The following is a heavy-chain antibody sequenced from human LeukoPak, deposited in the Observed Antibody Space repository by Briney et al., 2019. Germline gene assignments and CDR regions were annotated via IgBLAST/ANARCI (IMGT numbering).Heavy chain of an antibody. V-gene: IGHV3-15*01. Sequence: GGSLRLSCAGSGFTFSNSWMLWVRQAPGRGLEWVARIKRDIDGGTTDYAAPVKGRFTITRDDSENTLYLQMNSPKTEDTAVYYCTTDLPRSTSCSHDYWGQGTQVTVSS. CDR2: IKRDIDGGTT. J-gene: IGHJ4*02. D-gene: IGHD2/OR15-2a*01. CDR3: TTDLPRSTSCSHDY. CDR1: GFTFSNSW.